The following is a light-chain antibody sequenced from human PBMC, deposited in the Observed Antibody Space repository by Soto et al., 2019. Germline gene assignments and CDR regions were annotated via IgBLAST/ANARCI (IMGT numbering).Light chain of an antibody. CDR2: DTS. CDR1: QSVSSY. J-gene: IGKJ4*01. CDR3: QRYGSSPLT. V-gene: IGKV3-20*01. Sequence: EIVLTQSPGTLSLSVGERVTLSCRASQSVSSYLAWYQQTPGQAPRLLIYDTSNRATGTPDRLSGSVSGTEFTLTISRLEPEDFTVYYCQRYGSSPLTFGGGTTVEIK.